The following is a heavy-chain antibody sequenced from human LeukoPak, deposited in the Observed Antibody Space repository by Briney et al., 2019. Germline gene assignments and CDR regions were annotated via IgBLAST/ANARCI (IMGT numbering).Heavy chain of an antibody. Sequence: GGSLRLSRAASGFTFSSYWMSWVRQAPGKGLEWVANIKQDGSEKYYVDSVKGRFTISRDDAKNSLYLQMNSLGAEDTAVYYCARDSPGLDSSGWYEYYYYYYGMDVWGQGTTVTVSS. CDR2: IKQDGSEK. CDR3: ARDSPGLDSSGWYEYYYYYYGMDV. V-gene: IGHV3-7*01. J-gene: IGHJ6*02. D-gene: IGHD6-19*01. CDR1: GFTFSSYW.